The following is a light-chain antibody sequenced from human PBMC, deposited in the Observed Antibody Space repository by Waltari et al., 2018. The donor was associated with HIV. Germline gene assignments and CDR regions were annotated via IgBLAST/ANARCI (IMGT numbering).Light chain of an antibody. CDR2: EVS. CDR1: SSDVGNYNL. J-gene: IGLJ1*01. Sequence: QSALTQPPSVSGSHGQSLTIPCIAPSSDVGNYNLVSWYQQHPGKAPKLMIYEVSKRPSGFSNRFSGSKSGNTASLTISGLQADDEADYYCCSYATSSTSLYVFGTGTKVTVL. CDR3: CSYATSSTSLYV. V-gene: IGLV2-23*02.